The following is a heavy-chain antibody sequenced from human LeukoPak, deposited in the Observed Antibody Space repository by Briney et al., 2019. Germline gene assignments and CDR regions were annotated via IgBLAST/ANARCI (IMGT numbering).Heavy chain of an antibody. Sequence: SETLSLTCTVSGDSISNDDYYWSWIRQPAGKGLEWIGRFSASGNSNYNPSLKSRLTISVDTSKNQFSLKLTSVTAADTAVYYCARDPGRMIRGSRRGYDGNYYYMDVWGKGTTVTISS. CDR2: FSASGNS. D-gene: IGHD3-10*01. CDR3: ARDPGRMIRGSRRGYDGNYYYMDV. V-gene: IGHV4-61*02. CDR1: GDSISNDDYY. J-gene: IGHJ6*03.